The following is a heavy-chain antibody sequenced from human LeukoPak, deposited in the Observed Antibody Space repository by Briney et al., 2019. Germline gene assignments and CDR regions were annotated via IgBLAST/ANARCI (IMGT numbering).Heavy chain of an antibody. CDR1: GGSFNGYY. CDR2: INHSGST. D-gene: IGHD4-17*01. J-gene: IGHJ6*03. V-gene: IGHV4-34*01. Sequence: SETLSLTCAVYGGSFNGYYWSWIRQPPGKGLEWIGEINHSGSTNYNPSLKSRVTISVDTSKNQFSLKLSSMTAADTAVYYCARSFGTTVTTGYYYYMDDWGKGTTVTVSS. CDR3: ARSFGTTVTTGYYYYMDD.